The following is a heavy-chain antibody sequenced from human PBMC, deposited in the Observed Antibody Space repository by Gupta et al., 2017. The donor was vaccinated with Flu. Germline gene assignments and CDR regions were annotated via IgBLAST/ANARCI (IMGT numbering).Heavy chain of an antibody. CDR2: IGTAGDT. V-gene: IGHV3-13*01. CDR3: ARGLGADYTAWGYFDY. J-gene: IGHJ4*02. Sequence: EVQLVESGGGLVQAGGSPGLSCVGSGFIFSTYDMHWVRHSTGRGLEWLSAIGTAGDTFYPGSVQGRFTISRENAKNSLYLQMTNLSAGDTAVYYCARGLGADYTAWGYFDYWGPGTVVTVSS. D-gene: IGHD5-18*01. CDR1: GFIFSTYD.